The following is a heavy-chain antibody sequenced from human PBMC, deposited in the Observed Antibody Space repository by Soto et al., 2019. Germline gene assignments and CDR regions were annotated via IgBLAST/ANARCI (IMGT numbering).Heavy chain of an antibody. Sequence: QVQLVQSGAEVKKPGASVKVSCKASGYTFTSYDINWVRQATGQGLEWMGWMNPNSGNTGYAQKFQGRVTMTRTTSISKAYMELSSLRSEDTAVYYCASDDTSSYWGWNWFDPWGQGTLVTVSS. J-gene: IGHJ5*02. D-gene: IGHD3-22*01. V-gene: IGHV1-8*01. CDR2: MNPNSGNT. CDR3: ASDDTSSYWGWNWFDP. CDR1: GYTFTSYD.